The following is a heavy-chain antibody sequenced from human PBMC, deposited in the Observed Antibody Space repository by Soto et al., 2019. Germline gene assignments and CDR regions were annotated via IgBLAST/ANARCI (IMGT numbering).Heavy chain of an antibody. D-gene: IGHD6-19*01. V-gene: IGHV2-5*01. J-gene: IGHJ5*02. CDR1: GFSLRTSGGG. CDR2: IYWNDDK. CDR3: AKSGSSGWYGWFDP. Sequence: SGPTLVNPTQTLTLTCIFSGFSLRTSGGGVGWIRQPPGTALEWLGFIYWNDDKRYSPPLKSRLTITKDTSKNQVVLTMTNMDPVDTATYYCAKSGSSGWYGWFDPWGQGTLVTVSS.